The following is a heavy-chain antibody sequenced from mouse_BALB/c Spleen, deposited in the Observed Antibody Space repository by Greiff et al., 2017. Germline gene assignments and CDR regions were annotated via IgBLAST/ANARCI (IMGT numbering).Heavy chain of an antibody. CDR3: ARKDYGSSCAMDY. V-gene: IGHV1-7*01. Sequence: VKLMESGAELAKPGASVKMSCKASGYTFTSYWMHWVKQRPGQGLEWIGYINPSTGYTEYNQKFKDKAKLTADKSSSTAYMQLSSLTSEDSAVYYCARKDYGSSCAMDYWGQGTSVTVSS. J-gene: IGHJ4*01. D-gene: IGHD1-1*01. CDR2: INPSTGYT. CDR1: GYTFTSYW.